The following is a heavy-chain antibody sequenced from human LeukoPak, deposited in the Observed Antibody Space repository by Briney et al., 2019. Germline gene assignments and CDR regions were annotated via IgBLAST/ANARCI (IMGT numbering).Heavy chain of an antibody. D-gene: IGHD3-9*01. CDR1: GFTLSTYW. CDR3: ARDLTGYEDY. J-gene: IGHJ4*02. CDR2: INRDGSTT. V-gene: IGHV3-74*01. Sequence: PGGSLRLSCAASGFTLSTYWIHWVRPAPGKGLVWVSRINRDGSTTTYADSVKGRFTTSRDNAKNTLYLQMNSLRAEDTAVYYCARDLTGYEDYWGQGTLVTVSS.